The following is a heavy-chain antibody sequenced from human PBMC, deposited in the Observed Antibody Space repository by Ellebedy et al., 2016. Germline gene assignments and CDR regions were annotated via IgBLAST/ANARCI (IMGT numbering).Heavy chain of an antibody. D-gene: IGHD1-7*01. Sequence: GESLKISCAASGFAFSNYVMGWVRQAPRKGLEWVSSISSSGTGTYYADSVKGRFTISRDNAKNSLYLQMDSLRAEDTAVYYCARGATTQVDWGQGTLVTVSS. J-gene: IGHJ4*02. V-gene: IGHV3-21*01. CDR2: ISSSGTGT. CDR1: GFAFSNYV. CDR3: ARGATTQVD.